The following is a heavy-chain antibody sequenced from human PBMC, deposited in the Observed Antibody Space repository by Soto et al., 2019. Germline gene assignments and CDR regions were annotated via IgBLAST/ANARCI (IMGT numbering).Heavy chain of an antibody. Sequence: QVHLVQSGAEVKKPGSSVSVSCKASGGPFSMFTFNWVRQAPGQGLEWMGGIIPRFGTRNYEPTLQGRVTITADGSTNTAYMELSSLRSEDTAVYYCARGRGLYNSGRSQLDYWGQGTLVTVSS. J-gene: IGHJ4*02. CDR2: IIPRFGTR. V-gene: IGHV1-69*01. D-gene: IGHD3-22*01. CDR1: GGPFSMFT. CDR3: ARGRGLYNSGRSQLDY.